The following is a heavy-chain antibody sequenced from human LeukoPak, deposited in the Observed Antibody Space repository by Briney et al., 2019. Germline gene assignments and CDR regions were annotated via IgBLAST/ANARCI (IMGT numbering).Heavy chain of an antibody. D-gene: IGHD1-26*01. Sequence: ASVKVSCKTSGYSFTTFGISWVRQAPGQGLEWMGRITGYNANTNYAQKFQGRVTMTIDTSTTTVFMELRSLESDDTAVYFCARHTSGIYIPDGALEIWGQGTMATVSS. CDR2: ITGYNANT. CDR3: ARHTSGIYIPDGALEI. J-gene: IGHJ3*02. V-gene: IGHV1-18*01. CDR1: GYSFTTFG.